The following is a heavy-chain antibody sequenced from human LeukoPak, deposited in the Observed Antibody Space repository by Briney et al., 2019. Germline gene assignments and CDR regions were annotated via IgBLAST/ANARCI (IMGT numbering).Heavy chain of an antibody. CDR1: GGSIRSYY. CDR3: ARVLCSGGSCYMSGFGY. J-gene: IGHJ4*02. Sequence: PSETLSLTCTVSGGSIRSYYWSWIRQPPGKALEWIGNIFYSGSTYYSPSLKSRVTISVDTSKNQFSLKLSSVTAADTAVYYCARVLCSGGSCYMSGFGYWGQGTLVTVSS. V-gene: IGHV4-59*01. CDR2: IFYSGST. D-gene: IGHD2-15*01.